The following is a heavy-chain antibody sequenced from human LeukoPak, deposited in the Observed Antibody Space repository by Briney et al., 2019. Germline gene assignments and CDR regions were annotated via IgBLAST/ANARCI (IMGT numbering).Heavy chain of an antibody. CDR1: GFTFSSYS. CDR2: ISGSGGST. D-gene: IGHD5-18*01. CDR3: AKADTAWDYFDY. Sequence: GGSLRLSCAASGFTFSSYSMNWVRQAPGKGLEWVSAISGSGGSTYYADSVKGRFTISRDNSKNTLYLQMNSLRAEDTAVYYCAKADTAWDYFDYWGQGTLVTVSS. V-gene: IGHV3-23*01. J-gene: IGHJ4*02.